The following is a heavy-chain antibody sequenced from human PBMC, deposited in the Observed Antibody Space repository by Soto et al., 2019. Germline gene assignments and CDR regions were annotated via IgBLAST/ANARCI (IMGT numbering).Heavy chain of an antibody. CDR2: IYYSGST. D-gene: IGHD3-3*01. V-gene: IGHV4-59*08. J-gene: IGHJ4*02. CDR3: ARHLNDPYDFWSGYPIVASGSHTFDY. CDR1: GGSISSYY. Sequence: SETLSLTCTVSGGSISSYYWSWIRQPPGKGLEWIGYIYYSGSTNYNPSLKSRVTISVDTSKNQFSLKLSSVTAADTAVYYCARHLNDPYDFWSGYPIVASGSHTFDYWGQGTLVTVSS.